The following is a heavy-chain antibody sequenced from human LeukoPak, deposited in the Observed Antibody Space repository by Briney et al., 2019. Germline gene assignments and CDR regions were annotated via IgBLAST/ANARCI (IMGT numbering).Heavy chain of an antibody. Sequence: GASVKVSCKASGYTFTTYALTWVRQAPGQGLEWMGWINTHTGRPSYDQDFTGRFVFSLDSSVSTAYLQISRLQTGDTAVYYCARLYSDLLTGPGYWGQGTLLTVSS. CDR3: ARLYSDLLTGPGY. CDR1: GYTFTTYA. J-gene: IGHJ4*02. D-gene: IGHD3-9*01. V-gene: IGHV7-4-1*02. CDR2: INTHTGRP.